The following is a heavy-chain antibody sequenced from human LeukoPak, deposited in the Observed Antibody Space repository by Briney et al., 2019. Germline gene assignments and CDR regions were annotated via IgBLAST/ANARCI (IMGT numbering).Heavy chain of an antibody. Sequence: GGSLRLSCAASGFMFDDYGMSWVRQAPGKGLEWVSGINWNGGRTGYADSVKGRFTISRDNAKNSLYLQMNSLRAEDTALYYCARSLGYCSAGSCFPFDYWGQGTLVTVSS. CDR3: ARSLGYCSAGSCFPFDY. J-gene: IGHJ4*02. V-gene: IGHV3-20*04. CDR1: GFMFDDYG. CDR2: INWNGGRT. D-gene: IGHD2-15*01.